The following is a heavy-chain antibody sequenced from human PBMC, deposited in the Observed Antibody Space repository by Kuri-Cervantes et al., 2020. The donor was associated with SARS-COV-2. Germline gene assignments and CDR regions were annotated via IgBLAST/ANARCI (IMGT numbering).Heavy chain of an antibody. D-gene: IGHD6-19*01. CDR3: ARGPSRRLVDGSWFDP. Sequence: GSLRLSCAVHGGSFSGYYWSWIRQPPGKGLEWIGEINHSGSTNYNPSVKSRVTMSVETSKNQFSLKLSSVTAADTAVYYCARGPSRRLVDGSWFDPRGQGTLVTVSS. CDR2: INHSGST. V-gene: IGHV4-34*01. J-gene: IGHJ5*02. CDR1: GGSFSGYY.